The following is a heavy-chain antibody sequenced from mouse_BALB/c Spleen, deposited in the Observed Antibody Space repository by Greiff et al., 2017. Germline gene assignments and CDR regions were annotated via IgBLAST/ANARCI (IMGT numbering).Heavy chain of an antibody. CDR2: ISSGGSYT. J-gene: IGHJ3*01. V-gene: IGHV5-6*01. Sequence: EVMLVESGGDLVKPGGSLKLSCAASGFTFSSYGMSWVRQTPDKRLEWVATISSGGSYTYYPDSVKGRFTISRDNAKNTLYLQMSSLKSEDTAMYYCARQGYYDYDWFAYWGQGTLVTVSA. CDR1: GFTFSSYG. D-gene: IGHD2-4*01. CDR3: ARQGYYDYDWFAY.